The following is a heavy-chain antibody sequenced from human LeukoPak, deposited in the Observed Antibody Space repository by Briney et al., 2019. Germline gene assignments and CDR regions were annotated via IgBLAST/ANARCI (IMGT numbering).Heavy chain of an antibody. J-gene: IGHJ4*02. V-gene: IGHV3-30*04. CDR2: ISYDGSNK. D-gene: IGHD3-22*01. CDR1: GFTFSSYA. Sequence: GGSLRLSCAASGFTFSSYAMHWVRQAPGEGLEWVAVISYDGSNKYYADSVKGRFTISRDNSKNTLYLQMNSLRAEDTAVYYCVAQPTADSSGYYYFDYWGQGTLVTVSS. CDR3: VAQPTADSSGYYYFDY.